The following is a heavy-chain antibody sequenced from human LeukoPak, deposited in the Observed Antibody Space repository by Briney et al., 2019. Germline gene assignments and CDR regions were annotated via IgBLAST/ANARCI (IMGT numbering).Heavy chain of an antibody. J-gene: IGHJ4*02. Sequence: GGSLRLSCAASGFTVSSNYMSWVRQAPGKGQEWVSVIYSGGSTYYADSVKGRFTISRDNSKNTLYLQMNSLRAEDTAVYYCARANYYDILTGYHDYWGQGTLVTVSS. CDR2: IYSGGST. D-gene: IGHD3-9*01. V-gene: IGHV3-66*02. CDR3: ARANYYDILTGYHDY. CDR1: GFTVSSNY.